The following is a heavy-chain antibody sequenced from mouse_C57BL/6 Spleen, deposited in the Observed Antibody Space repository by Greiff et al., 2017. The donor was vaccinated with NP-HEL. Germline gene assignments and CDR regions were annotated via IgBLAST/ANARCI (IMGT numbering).Heavy chain of an antibody. Sequence: VQLQQPGAELVKPGASVKLSCKASGYTFTSYCMQWVKQRPGQGLEWIGEIDPSDSYTNYNQKFKGKATLTVDTSSSTAYMQLSSLTSEDSAVYYCANYGSSYDAMDYWGQGTSVTVSS. J-gene: IGHJ4*01. V-gene: IGHV1-50*01. CDR2: IDPSDSYT. D-gene: IGHD1-1*01. CDR3: ANYGSSYDAMDY. CDR1: GYTFTSYC.